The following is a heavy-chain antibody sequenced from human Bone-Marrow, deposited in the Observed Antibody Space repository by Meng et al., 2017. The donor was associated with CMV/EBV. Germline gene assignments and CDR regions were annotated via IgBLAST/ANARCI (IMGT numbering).Heavy chain of an antibody. D-gene: IGHD2/OR15-2a*01. CDR1: GFTVSSNY. J-gene: IGHJ6*02. CDR3: ARDRMSGRYYGMDV. Sequence: GGSLRLSCAASGFTVSSNYMSWVRQAPGKGLEWVSVIYSGGSTYYADSVKDRFTISRDNSKNTLYLQMNSLRAEDTAVYYCARDRMSGRYYGMDVWGQGTTVTVSS. CDR2: IYSGGST. V-gene: IGHV3-53*01.